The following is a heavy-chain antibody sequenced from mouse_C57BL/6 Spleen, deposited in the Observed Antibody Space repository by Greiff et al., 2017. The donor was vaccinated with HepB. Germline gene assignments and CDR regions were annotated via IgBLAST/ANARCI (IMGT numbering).Heavy chain of an antibody. J-gene: IGHJ4*01. CDR3: AKRYSNYFYYAMDY. D-gene: IGHD2-5*01. V-gene: IGHV2-3*01. Sequence: VQRVESGPGLVAPSQSLSITCTVSGFSLTSYGVSWVRQPPGKGLEWLGVIWGDGSTNYHSAHISRLSISKDNSKSQVCLNLNSLQTDDTATYYCAKRYSNYFYYAMDYWGQGTSVTVSS. CDR2: IWGDGST. CDR1: GFSLTSYG.